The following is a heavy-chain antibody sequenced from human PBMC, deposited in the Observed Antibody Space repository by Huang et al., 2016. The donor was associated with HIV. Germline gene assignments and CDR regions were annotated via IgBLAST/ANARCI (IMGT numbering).Heavy chain of an antibody. D-gene: IGHD6-19*01. Sequence: VQLVQSGAEVRKPGESLKISCKGSGYSFANYWIGWVRQTPGKGLEWIGINHPGYSDNRYSPSLQGQVTSSADKSITTAYLQWSSLKVSDTAMYYYARRAAVAGYYFDYWGQGTLITVSS. CDR2: NHPGYSDN. V-gene: IGHV5-51*01. CDR1: GYSFANYW. J-gene: IGHJ4*02. CDR3: ARRAAVAGYYFDY.